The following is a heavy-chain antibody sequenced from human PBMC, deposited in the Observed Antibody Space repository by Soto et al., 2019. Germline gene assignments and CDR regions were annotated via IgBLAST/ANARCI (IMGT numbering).Heavy chain of an antibody. D-gene: IGHD3-10*01. CDR1: GGTFSSYA. Sequence: SVKVSCKASGGTFSSYAISWVRQAPGQGLGWMGGIIPIFGTANYAQKFQGRVTITADESTSTAYMELSSLRSEDTAVYYCARVGSGSYYTVKFDYWGQGSRVTVSS. V-gene: IGHV1-69*13. CDR3: ARVGSGSYYTVKFDY. CDR2: IIPIFGTA. J-gene: IGHJ4*02.